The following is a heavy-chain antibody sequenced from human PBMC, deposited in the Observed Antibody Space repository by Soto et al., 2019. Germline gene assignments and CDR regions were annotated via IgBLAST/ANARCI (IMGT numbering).Heavy chain of an antibody. CDR3: ARDYYGSGSYYLPDYYYYYGMDV. V-gene: IGHV3-30-3*01. Sequence: PGGSLRLSCAASGFTFSSYAMHWVRQAPGKGLEWVAVISYDGSNKYYADSVKGRFTISRDNSKNTLYLQMNSLRAEDTAVYYCARDYYGSGSYYLPDYYYYYGMDVWGQGTTVTVSS. CDR1: GFTFSSYA. D-gene: IGHD3-10*01. J-gene: IGHJ6*02. CDR2: ISYDGSNK.